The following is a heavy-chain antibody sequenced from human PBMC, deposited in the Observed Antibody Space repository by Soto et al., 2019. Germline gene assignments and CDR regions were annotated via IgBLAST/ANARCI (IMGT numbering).Heavy chain of an antibody. V-gene: IGHV4-61*01. Sequence: QVQLQESGPGLVKPSETLFLTCTVSGGSVSSATYYWSWIRQPPGKGLEWIAYIYYSGSTNYNPSLKSRVTISVDTSKNQFSLKLSSVTAADTAVYYCARVPYCSGGSCYPRWFDPWGQGTLVTVSS. CDR2: IYYSGST. CDR3: ARVPYCSGGSCYPRWFDP. CDR1: GGSVSSATYY. J-gene: IGHJ5*02. D-gene: IGHD2-15*01.